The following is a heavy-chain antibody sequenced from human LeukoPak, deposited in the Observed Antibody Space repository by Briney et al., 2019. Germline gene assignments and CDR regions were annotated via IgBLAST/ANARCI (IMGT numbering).Heavy chain of an antibody. CDR1: GFTFSGYA. CDR3: ARDLRVVVISDAFDI. CDR2: ISYDGSNK. V-gene: IGHV3-30-3*01. D-gene: IGHD3-22*01. J-gene: IGHJ3*02. Sequence: GGSLRLSCAASGFTFSGYAMHWVRQAPGKGLEWVAVISYDGSNKYYADSVKGRFTISRDNSKNTLYLQMNSLRAEYTAVYYCARDLRVVVISDAFDIWGQGTMVTVSS.